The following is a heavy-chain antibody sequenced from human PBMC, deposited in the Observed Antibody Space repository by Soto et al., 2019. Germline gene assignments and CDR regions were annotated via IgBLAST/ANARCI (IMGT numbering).Heavy chain of an antibody. J-gene: IGHJ3*02. Sequence: GGSLRLSCAASGFTFSSYAMHWVRQAPGKGLEWVAVISYDGSNKYYADSVKGRFTISRDNSKNTLYLQMNSLRAEDTAVYYCARSPSLYGGNPGDAFDIWGQGTMVNVSS. CDR3: ARSPSLYGGNPGDAFDI. CDR2: ISYDGSNK. CDR1: GFTFSSYA. V-gene: IGHV3-30-3*01. D-gene: IGHD4-17*01.